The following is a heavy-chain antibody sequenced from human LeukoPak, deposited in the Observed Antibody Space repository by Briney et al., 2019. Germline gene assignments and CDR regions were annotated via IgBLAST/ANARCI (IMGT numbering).Heavy chain of an antibody. CDR3: ARTAVVVAATSIAFDI. Sequence: GASVKVSCKASGYTFTGYYMHWVRQAPRQGLEWMGWINPNSGGTNYAQKFQGRVTMTRDTSISTAYMELSRLRSDDTAVYYCARTAVVVAATSIAFDIWGQGTMVTVSS. J-gene: IGHJ3*02. CDR2: INPNSGGT. CDR1: GYTFTGYY. D-gene: IGHD2-15*01. V-gene: IGHV1-2*02.